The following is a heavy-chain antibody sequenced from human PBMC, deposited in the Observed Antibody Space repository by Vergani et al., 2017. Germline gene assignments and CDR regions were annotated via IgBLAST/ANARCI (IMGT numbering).Heavy chain of an antibody. CDR1: GYTFTSYG. CDR3: ARDMFESNTYYYDSSDY. CDR2: ISAYNGNT. V-gene: IGHV1-18*01. D-gene: IGHD3-22*01. Sequence: QVQLVQSRAEVKKPGASVKVSCTASGYTFTSYGISWVRHAPGQGLEWMGWISAYNGNTNYAQKLQGRVTMTTDTSTSTAYMELRSLRSDDTAVYYCARDMFESNTYYYDSSDYWGQGTLVTVSS. J-gene: IGHJ4*02.